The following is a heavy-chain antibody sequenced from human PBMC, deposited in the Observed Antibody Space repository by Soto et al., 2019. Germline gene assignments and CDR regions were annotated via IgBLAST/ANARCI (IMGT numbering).Heavy chain of an antibody. CDR2: INTYNGNT. CDR1: GYTFTRYG. D-gene: IGHD3-16*01. CDR3: AMVDVYVTPSPQDV. J-gene: IGHJ6*02. Sequence: QVQLVQSGAEVKNPGPSVKVSCKASGYTFTRYGIVWARQAPGQGLEWMGWINTYNGNTNYAQNVQGRVTLTTDTSTSTAYMELRSLRSNDTAIYYCAMVDVYVTPSPQDVWGQGTTVIVSS. V-gene: IGHV1-18*01.